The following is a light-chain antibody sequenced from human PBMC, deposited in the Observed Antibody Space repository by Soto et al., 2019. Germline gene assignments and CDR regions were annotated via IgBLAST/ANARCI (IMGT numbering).Light chain of an antibody. Sequence: EIVLTQSPGTLSLSPGERATLSCRASQSVSSSYLAWYQQKPGQAPRLLIYGASSRATGIPDRFSGSGSGTHFTLTISRLEPEYFAVYYCQQYGSSPPWTFGQGTKVEIK. CDR2: GAS. CDR1: QSVSSSY. V-gene: IGKV3-20*01. J-gene: IGKJ1*01. CDR3: QQYGSSPPWT.